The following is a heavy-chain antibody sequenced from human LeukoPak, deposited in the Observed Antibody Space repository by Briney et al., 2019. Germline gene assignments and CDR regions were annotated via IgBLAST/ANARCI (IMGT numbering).Heavy chain of an antibody. Sequence: SVKVSCKASGGTFSSYEISWVRQAPGQGLEWMGGIIPMFGTAKYAQKFQGRVTITADKSTSTAYMELSSLRSEDTAVYYCAKEPSFYRTMVYYFDYWGQGTLVTVSS. CDR3: AKEPSFYRTMVYYFDY. D-gene: IGHD3-10*01. CDR2: IIPMFGTA. J-gene: IGHJ4*02. CDR1: GGTFSSYE. V-gene: IGHV1-69*06.